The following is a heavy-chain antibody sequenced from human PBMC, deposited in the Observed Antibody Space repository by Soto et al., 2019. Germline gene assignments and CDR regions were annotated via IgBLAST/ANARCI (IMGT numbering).Heavy chain of an antibody. CDR1: GFTVSTKY. CDR3: ARDPWAADY. D-gene: IGHD3-16*01. V-gene: IGHV3-66*01. Sequence: PGGSLRLSCAASGFTVSTKYMSWVRQAPGKGLEWVSVIYSGGSTFYADSVRGRFTISRDNSKNTVNLQMNSRRAEDTAVYYCARDPWAADYWGQGTLVTVSS. CDR2: IYSGGST. J-gene: IGHJ4*02.